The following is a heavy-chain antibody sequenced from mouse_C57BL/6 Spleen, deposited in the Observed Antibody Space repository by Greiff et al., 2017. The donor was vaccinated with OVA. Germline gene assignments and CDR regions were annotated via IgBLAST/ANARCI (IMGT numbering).Heavy chain of an antibody. V-gene: IGHV6-3*01. Sequence: EVKLVESGGGLVQPGGSMKLSCVASGFTFSNYWMNWVRQSPEKGLEWVAQIRLKSDNYATHYAESVKGRFTISRDDSKSSVYLQMNNLRAEDTGIYYCTGGIRDRFAYWGQGTLVTVSA. CDR2: IRLKSDNYAT. CDR3: TGGIRDRFAY. J-gene: IGHJ3*01. CDR1: GFTFSNYW.